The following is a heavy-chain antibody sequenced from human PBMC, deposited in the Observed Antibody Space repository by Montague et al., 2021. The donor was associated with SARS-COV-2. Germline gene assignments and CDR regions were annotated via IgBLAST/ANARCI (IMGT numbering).Heavy chain of an antibody. CDR2: INGDGCTT. Sequence: SLRLSCAASGFTFSDYAMSWVRQAPGKGLVWVSGINGDGCTTKYAESVKGRFTISRDNSKNTVSLHMSSLRAEDTAIYYCVRDHLVIGPFYFWGQGTLVTVSS. CDR3: VRDHLVIGPFYF. V-gene: IGHV3-23*03. D-gene: IGHD1-14*01. J-gene: IGHJ4*02. CDR1: GFTFSDYA.